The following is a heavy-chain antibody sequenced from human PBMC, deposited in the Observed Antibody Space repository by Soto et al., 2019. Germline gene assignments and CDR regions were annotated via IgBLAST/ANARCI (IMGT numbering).Heavy chain of an antibody. CDR3: ARDQRRRTMVRGVLNRLDP. D-gene: IGHD3-10*01. CDR1: GGSIGSYY. Sequence: SETLSLTCTVSGGSIGSYYWSWIRQPPGKGLEWIGYISYSGNTNYNPSLKSRVTISVDTSKNQFSLKLNSMTAADTAVYYCARDQRRRTMVRGVLNRLDPPAQGTLVTVAS. V-gene: IGHV4-59*12. CDR2: ISYSGNT. J-gene: IGHJ5*02.